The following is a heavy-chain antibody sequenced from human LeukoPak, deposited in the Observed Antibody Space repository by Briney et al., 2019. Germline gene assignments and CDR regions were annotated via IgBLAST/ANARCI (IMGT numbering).Heavy chain of an antibody. CDR2: IGSSRSGSGE. D-gene: IGHD6-19*01. V-gene: IGHV3-11*01. J-gene: IGHJ2*01. CDR3: ARDLYSSGWPAFDL. CDR1: GFTFGDFH. Sequence: PGGSLRLSCAASGFTFGDFHMSWIRQAPGKGLEWISYIGSSRSGSGEHYPDSVRGRFAISRDNARNSLDLQMNSLRVEDTAVYYCARDLYSSGWPAFDLWGRGTLVTVSS.